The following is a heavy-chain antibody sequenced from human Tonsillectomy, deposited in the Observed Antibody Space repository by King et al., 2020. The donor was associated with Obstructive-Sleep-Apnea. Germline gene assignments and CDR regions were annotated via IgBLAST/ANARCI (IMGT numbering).Heavy chain of an antibody. D-gene: IGHD3-9*01. Sequence: VQLVESGAEVKKPGESLKISCKGSGYSFTNYWIGWVRQLPGKGLEWMGVIHPYDSDTRYNPPFEGQVTFSVDKSINTAYLQWTSLKASDTAMYYCARRDDILTSYYFDFWGQGTLVTVSS. V-gene: IGHV5-51*01. CDR2: IHPYDSDT. CDR1: GYSFTNYW. CDR3: ARRDDILTSYYFDF. J-gene: IGHJ4*02.